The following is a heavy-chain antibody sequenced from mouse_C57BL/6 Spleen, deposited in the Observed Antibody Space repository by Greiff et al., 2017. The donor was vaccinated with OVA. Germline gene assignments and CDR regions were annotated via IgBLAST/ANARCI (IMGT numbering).Heavy chain of an antibody. V-gene: IGHV1-82*01. J-gene: IGHJ1*03. Sequence: VKLMESGPELVKPGASVKISCKASGYAFSSSWMNWVKQRPGKGLEWIGRIYPGDGDTNYNGKFKGKATLTADKSSSTAYMQLSSLTSEDSAVYFCARERFGITTVVGGYFDVWGTGPTVTVSS. D-gene: IGHD1-1*01. CDR3: ARERFGITTVVGGYFDV. CDR1: GYAFSSSW. CDR2: IYPGDGDT.